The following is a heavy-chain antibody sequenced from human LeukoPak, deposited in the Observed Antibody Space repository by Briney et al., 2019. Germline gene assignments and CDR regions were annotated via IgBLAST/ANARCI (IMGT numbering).Heavy chain of an antibody. CDR1: GLTFDHYF. J-gene: IGHJ4*02. D-gene: IGHD5-24*01. CDR3: ARDSGYNAFDY. V-gene: IGHV3-43*02. Sequence: PGGSLRLSCAASGLTFDHYFMHWVRQAPGKGLEWVSLISGDGGSTYYADSVKGRLTISRDNSKNSLYLQMNSLTTEDTAMYYCARDSGYNAFDYWGQERLVTVSS. CDR2: ISGDGGST.